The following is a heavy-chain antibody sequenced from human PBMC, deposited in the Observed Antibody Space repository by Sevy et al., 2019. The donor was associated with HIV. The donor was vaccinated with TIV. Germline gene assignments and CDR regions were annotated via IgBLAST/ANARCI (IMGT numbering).Heavy chain of an antibody. D-gene: IGHD4-17*01. J-gene: IGHJ4*01. Sequence: GGSLRLSCAASGFTFSSFGMHWVRQAPGKGLEWLAVIWFDGRNTYYADSVRGRFTISRDIAKNTLHLQMNSLRAEDKGVYYGARDLEFYARGDRGPAFMPDFWGHGTLVTVSS. CDR3: ARDLEFYARGDRGPAFMPDF. CDR2: IWFDGRNT. CDR1: GFTFSSFG. V-gene: IGHV3-33*01.